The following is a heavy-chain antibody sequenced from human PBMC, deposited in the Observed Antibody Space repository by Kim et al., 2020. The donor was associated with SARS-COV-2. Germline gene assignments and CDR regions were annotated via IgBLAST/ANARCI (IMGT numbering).Heavy chain of an antibody. Sequence: GGSLRLSCAASGFPFSEFYMTWIRQVPGKGLEWVSYISSEGDRTKYADSVRGRFTISRDNAKNSLYLQMNSLRAEDTAVYYCARDDCSGGSCSYYYYYMDVWGKGTTVTVSS. CDR3: ARDDCSGGSCSYYYYYMDV. CDR1: GFPFSEFY. J-gene: IGHJ6*03. CDR2: ISSEGDRT. V-gene: IGHV3-11*01. D-gene: IGHD2-15*01.